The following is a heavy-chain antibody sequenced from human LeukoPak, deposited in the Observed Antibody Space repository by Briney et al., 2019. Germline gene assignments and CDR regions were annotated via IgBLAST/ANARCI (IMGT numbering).Heavy chain of an antibody. V-gene: IGHV7-4-1*02. D-gene: IGHD3-9*01. J-gene: IGHJ6*02. CDR3: ARSVYYDILTGYYEYYYYYGMDV. CDR1: GYTFTSYA. Sequence: ASVKVSCKASGYTFTSYAMNWVRQAPGQGLEWMGWINTNTGNPTYAQGFTGRFVFSLDTSVSTAYLQISSLKAEDTAVYYCARSVYYDILTGYYEYYYYYGMDVWGQGTTVTVSS. CDR2: INTNTGNP.